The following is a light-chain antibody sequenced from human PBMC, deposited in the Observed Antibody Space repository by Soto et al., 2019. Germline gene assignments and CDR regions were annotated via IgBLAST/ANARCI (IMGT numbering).Light chain of an antibody. J-gene: IGLJ1*01. CDR3: SSYTSSSTLV. CDR1: SRDVGGYNY. CDR2: EVS. Sequence: QSALTQPASVSGSPGQSITISCTGTSRDVGGYNYVSWYQQHPGKAPKLMIYEVSNRPSGVSNRFSGSKSGNTASLTISGLQAEDEADYYCSSYTSSSTLVFXTGTKVTVL. V-gene: IGLV2-14*01.